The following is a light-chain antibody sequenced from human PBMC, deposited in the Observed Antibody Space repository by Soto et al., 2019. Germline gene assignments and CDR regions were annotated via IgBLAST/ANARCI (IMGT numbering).Light chain of an antibody. CDR1: STDFVSYNR. V-gene: IGLV2-18*01. CDR3: SLYTSENAYV. J-gene: IGLJ1*01. Sequence: QSALAQPPSVSGSPGQSVTISCTGTSTDFVSYNRVSWYQQPPGTAPKLMIYEVSKRPSGVPDRFSGSKSGNTASLTISELQAAEEADYYCSLYTSENAYVFGPGTKVTVL. CDR2: EVS.